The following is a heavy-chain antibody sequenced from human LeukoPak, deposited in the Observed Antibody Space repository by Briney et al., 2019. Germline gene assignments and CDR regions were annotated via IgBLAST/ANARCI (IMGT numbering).Heavy chain of an antibody. J-gene: IGHJ5*02. CDR3: ARVYDDYVWGSYRTLYNWFDP. V-gene: IGHV4-34*01. D-gene: IGHD3-16*02. Sequence: PSETLSLTCAVYGGSFSCYYWSWIRQPPGKGLEWIGEINHSGSTNYNPSLKSRVTISVDTSKNQFSLKLSSVTAADTAVYYCARVYDDYVWGSYRTLYNWFDPWGQGTLVTVSS. CDR2: INHSGST. CDR1: GGSFSCYY.